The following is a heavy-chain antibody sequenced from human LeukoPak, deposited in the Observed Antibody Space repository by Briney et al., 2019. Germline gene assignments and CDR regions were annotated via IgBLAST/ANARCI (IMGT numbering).Heavy chain of an antibody. J-gene: IGHJ4*02. CDR2: IYPGDSDT. CDR1: GYDFTTYW. Sequence: GESLKISCKGSGYDFTTYWIGWVRQMPGKGLEWMGIIYPGDSDTRYIPSFQGQVTISADKSINTAYLQWSSLKASDTAMYYCARSSTFWSGTPFDYWGQGTLVTVSS. CDR3: ARSSTFWSGTPFDY. D-gene: IGHD3-3*01. V-gene: IGHV5-51*01.